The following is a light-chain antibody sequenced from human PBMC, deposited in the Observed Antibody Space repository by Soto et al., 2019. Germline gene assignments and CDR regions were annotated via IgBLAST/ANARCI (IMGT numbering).Light chain of an antibody. V-gene: IGKV4-1*01. CDR1: QSVLYSSNNKNY. CDR3: QQYYRTPLT. CDR2: WAS. Sequence: DIVMTQSPDSLAVSLGERATINCKSSQSVLYSSNNKNYLAWYQQKPGQPPKLLIYWASTRESGVPDGFSGSGSGTDFPLTISSLQAEDVAVYYCQQYYRTPLTFGGGTKVEIK. J-gene: IGKJ4*01.